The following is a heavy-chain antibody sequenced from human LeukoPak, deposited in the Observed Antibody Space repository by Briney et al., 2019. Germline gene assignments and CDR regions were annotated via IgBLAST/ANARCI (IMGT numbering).Heavy chain of an antibody. D-gene: IGHD3-22*01. J-gene: IGHJ4*02. V-gene: IGHV3-23*01. Sequence: PGGSLRLSCAASGFTFSSYAMSWVRQAPGKGLEWVSAISGSGGSTYYADSEKGRFTISRDTSKNTLYLQMNSLRAEDTAVYYCAKAYDSSGYYYFDYWGQGTLVTVSS. CDR3: AKAYDSSGYYYFDY. CDR2: ISGSGGST. CDR1: GFTFSSYA.